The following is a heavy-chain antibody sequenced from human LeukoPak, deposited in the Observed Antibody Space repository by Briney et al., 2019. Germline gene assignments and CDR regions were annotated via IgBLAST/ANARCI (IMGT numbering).Heavy chain of an antibody. V-gene: IGHV4-59*01. Sequence: SETLSLTCTVSGGSISSYYWSWIRQPPGKGLEWIGYIYYSGSTNYNPSLKSRVTISVDTSKKQFSLKLSPVTAADTAVYYCARGAFLDTVSWFDPWGQGTLVTVSS. CDR2: IYYSGST. CDR3: ARGAFLDTVSWFDP. CDR1: GGSISSYY. D-gene: IGHD3-3*02. J-gene: IGHJ5*02.